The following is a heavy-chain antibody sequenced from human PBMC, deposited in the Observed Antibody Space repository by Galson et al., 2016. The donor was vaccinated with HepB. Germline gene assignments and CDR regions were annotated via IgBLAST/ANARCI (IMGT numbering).Heavy chain of an antibody. CDR3: ARSTVTNGMDG. Sequence: TTYYIESVRGRFTFSEDKSTNTLYLQMNNLRTEDTAVYYCARSTVTNGMDGWGQGTTVTVS. J-gene: IGHJ6*02. D-gene: IGHD4-17*01. V-gene: IGHV3-53*01. CDR2: TT.